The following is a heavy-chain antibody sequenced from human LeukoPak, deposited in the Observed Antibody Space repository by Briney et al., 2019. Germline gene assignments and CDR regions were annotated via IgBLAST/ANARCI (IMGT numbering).Heavy chain of an antibody. CDR3: ARGSPSGDL. CDR1: GGSISSYY. D-gene: IGHD3-10*01. V-gene: IGHV4-59*01. Sequence: NPSETLSLTCTVSGGSISSYYWSRIRQPPGKGLEWIGYIYYSGSTNYNPSLKSRVTISVDTSKNQFSLKLSSVTAADTAVYYCARGSPSGDLWGQGTLVTVSS. J-gene: IGHJ5*02. CDR2: IYYSGST.